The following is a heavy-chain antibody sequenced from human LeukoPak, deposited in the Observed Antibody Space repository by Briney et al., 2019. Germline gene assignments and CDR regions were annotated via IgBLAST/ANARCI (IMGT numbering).Heavy chain of an antibody. CDR2: IRSKAYGGTT. Sequence: GRSLRLSCTASGFTFGDYAMSWVRQAPGKGLEWVGFIRSKAYGGTTEYAASVKGRFTISRDDSKSIAYLQMNSLKTEDTAVYYCTRDSHPAGVVVIVEQLDYWGQGTLVTVSS. CDR1: GFTFGDYA. D-gene: IGHD3-22*01. J-gene: IGHJ4*02. V-gene: IGHV3-49*04. CDR3: TRDSHPAGVVVIVEQLDY.